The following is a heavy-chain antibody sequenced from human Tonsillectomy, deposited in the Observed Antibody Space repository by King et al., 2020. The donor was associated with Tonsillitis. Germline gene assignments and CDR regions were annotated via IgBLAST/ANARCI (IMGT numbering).Heavy chain of an antibody. J-gene: IGHJ4*02. CDR1: GFTFSSYV. V-gene: IGHV3-23*04. D-gene: IGHD6-19*01. CDR2: IIGSGENT. CDR3: AKDRGGSGWPVFDY. Sequence: VQLVESGGGLVQPGGCLGLSCAASGFTFSSYVMSWVRQAPGKGLEWVSVIIGSGENTYYADSVKGRFTISRDNSKNTLYLKMSSRRAEDTAVYYCAKDRGGSGWPVFDYWGQGTLVTVSS.